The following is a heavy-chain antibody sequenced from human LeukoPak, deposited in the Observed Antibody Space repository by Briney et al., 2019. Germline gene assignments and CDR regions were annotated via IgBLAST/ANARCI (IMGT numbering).Heavy chain of an antibody. J-gene: IGHJ5*02. D-gene: IGHD6-13*01. CDR1: GGSISSYY. CDR3: ARHGGYSSSWLNRFDP. V-gene: IGHV4-4*09. Sequence: PSETLSLTCTVSGGSISSYYWSWIRQPPGKGLEWIGYIYTSGSTNYNPSLKSRVTISVDTSKNQFSLKLSSVTAADTAVYYCARHGGYSSSWLNRFDPWGQGTLVTVSS. CDR2: IYTSGST.